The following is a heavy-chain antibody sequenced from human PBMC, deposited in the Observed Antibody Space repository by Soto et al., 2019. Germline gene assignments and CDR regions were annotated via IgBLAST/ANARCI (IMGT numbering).Heavy chain of an antibody. J-gene: IGHJ4*02. D-gene: IGHD4-17*01. CDR3: ARGGLGDYGLGNFDF. V-gene: IGHV3-21*01. Sequence: EVQLVESGGGLVKPWGALRLSCAASGFTFSDYTMNWVRQAPGKGLEWVSFISTSSRYIYSADSVKGRFTISRDNAKNSLYLQMNSLRAEDTAVYYCARGGLGDYGLGNFDFWGQGTLVTVSS. CDR1: GFTFSDYT. CDR2: ISTSSRYI.